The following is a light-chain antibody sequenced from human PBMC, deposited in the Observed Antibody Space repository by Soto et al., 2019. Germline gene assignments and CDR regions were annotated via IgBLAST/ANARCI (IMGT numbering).Light chain of an antibody. CDR3: QQYNTWPLT. V-gene: IGKV3-15*01. CDR2: GAS. CDR1: QSVSSD. J-gene: IGKJ4*01. Sequence: EIVMTQSPATLSVSPGERATLSCRASQSVSSDLAWYEQKPGQAPRLLIYGASTRATGIPARFSGSGSGTEFTLTISSLQSEDFAVYYCQQYNTWPLTFGGGTMVEIK.